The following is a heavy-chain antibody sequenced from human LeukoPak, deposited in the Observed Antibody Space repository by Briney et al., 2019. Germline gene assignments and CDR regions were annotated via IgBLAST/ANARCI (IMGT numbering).Heavy chain of an antibody. V-gene: IGHV3-23*01. D-gene: IGHD3-16*01. Sequence: HSGGSLRLSCAASGLSFSSFAMSWVRQGPARGLEWVSSTRGNGETFYADSVKGRFTLSSDSSRNTVYFQLNNLRVEDTAIYYCAKASWVSSTDAVRWGQGTLVTVSS. CDR1: GLSFSSFA. CDR3: AKASWVSSTDAVR. CDR2: TRGNGET. J-gene: IGHJ4*02.